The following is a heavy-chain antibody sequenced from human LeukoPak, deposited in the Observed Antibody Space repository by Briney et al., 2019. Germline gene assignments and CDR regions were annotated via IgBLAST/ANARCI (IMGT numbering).Heavy chain of an antibody. V-gene: IGHV3-30*02. D-gene: IGHD7-27*01. CDR2: IRYDGSNK. CDR1: GFTFSSYG. Sequence: GGSLRLSCTAPGFTFSSYGMHWVRQAPGKGLEWVACIRYDGSNKYYADSVKGRFTISRDNSKNTLYLQMNSLRAEDTAVYYCAKDFAGWGTDYWGQGTLVTVSS. J-gene: IGHJ4*02. CDR3: AKDFAGWGTDY.